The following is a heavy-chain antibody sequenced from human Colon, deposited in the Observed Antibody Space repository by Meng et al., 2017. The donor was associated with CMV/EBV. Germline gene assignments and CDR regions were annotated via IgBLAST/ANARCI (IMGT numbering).Heavy chain of an antibody. D-gene: IGHD3-22*01. CDR1: GGSISSSNYY. J-gene: IGHJ4*02. CDR3: ARDPAGMVMANARGYFDS. V-gene: IGHV4-39*07. CDR2: VQYSGST. Sequence: SETLSLTCTVSGGSISSSNYYWGWIRQPPGKGLEWIASVQYSGSTYYNASLKSRVTISVDTSKNQFSQKLTSVTAADTAVYYCARDPAGMVMANARGYFDSWGQGTQVTVSS.